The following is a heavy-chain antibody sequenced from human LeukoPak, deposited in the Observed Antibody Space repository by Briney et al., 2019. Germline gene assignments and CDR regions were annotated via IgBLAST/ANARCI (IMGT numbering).Heavy chain of an antibody. CDR3: ARTLRANITMVRGVNIIYYFDY. D-gene: IGHD3-10*01. CDR2: TYYRSKWYN. Sequence: SQTLSLTCAISGDSVSSNSAAWNWIRQSPSRGLEWLGRTYYRSKWYNDYAVSVKSRITINPDTSKNQFSLQLNSVTPEDTAVYYCARTLRANITMVRGVNIIYYFDYWGQGTLVTVSS. J-gene: IGHJ4*02. CDR1: GDSVSSNSAA. V-gene: IGHV6-1*01.